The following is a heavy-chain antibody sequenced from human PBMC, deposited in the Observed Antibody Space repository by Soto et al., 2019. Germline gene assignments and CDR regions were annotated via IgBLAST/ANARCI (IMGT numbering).Heavy chain of an antibody. Sequence: VSLRLSCEASGFTFNDYSMDWVRQAPEKGLEWVSSISSSGTYIYYADSVKGRFAISRDNANNVMYLQMDTLRAEDTAVYYCVRAGHVFDVHYYGMDLWGQGTTVTVSS. D-gene: IGHD3-10*01. CDR3: VRAGHVFDVHYYGMDL. J-gene: IGHJ6*02. V-gene: IGHV3-21*01. CDR2: ISSSGTYI. CDR1: GFTFNDYS.